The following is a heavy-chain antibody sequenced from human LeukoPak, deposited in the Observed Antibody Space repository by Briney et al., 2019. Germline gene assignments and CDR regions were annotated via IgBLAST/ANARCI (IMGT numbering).Heavy chain of an antibody. D-gene: IGHD1-26*01. CDR2: INPSGGST. CDR1: GYTFTSYY. CDR3: ARDGPYGIVGATNAFDI. J-gene: IGHJ3*02. V-gene: IGHV1-46*01. Sequence: ASVKVSCKASGYTFTSYYMHWVRQAPGQGLEWMGIINPSGGSTSYAQKFQGRVTMTRDMSTSTVYMELSSLRSEDAAVYYCARDGPYGIVGATNAFDIWGQGTMVTVSS.